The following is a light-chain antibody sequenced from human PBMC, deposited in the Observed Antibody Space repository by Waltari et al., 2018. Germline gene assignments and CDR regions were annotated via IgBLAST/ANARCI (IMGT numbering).Light chain of an antibody. CDR3: QQYHDYST. J-gene: IGKJ2*01. CDR2: GAS. Sequence: DIQMTQSPSSLAASVGDRVTITCRASQGISKFLAWFRQKPGKAPESLIYGASSLQSGVPSRFSGSGSGTDFTLTISSLQPDDSATYYCQQYHDYSTFGQGTKLEIK. V-gene: IGKV1-16*01. CDR1: QGISKF.